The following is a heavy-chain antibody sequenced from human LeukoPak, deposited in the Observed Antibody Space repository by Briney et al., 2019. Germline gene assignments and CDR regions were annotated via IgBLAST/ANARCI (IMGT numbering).Heavy chain of an antibody. D-gene: IGHD6-13*01. V-gene: IGHV4-39*07. CDR3: ARIATGIAAALKTGPDV. J-gene: IGHJ6*04. CDR2: IYYSGST. CDR1: GGSISSSSYY. Sequence: PSETLSLTCTVSGGSISSSSYYWGWIRQPPGKGLEWIGSIYYSGSTYYNPSLKSRVTVSVDTSKNQFSLKLSSVTAADTAVYYCARIATGIAAALKTGPDVWGKGTTVTVSS.